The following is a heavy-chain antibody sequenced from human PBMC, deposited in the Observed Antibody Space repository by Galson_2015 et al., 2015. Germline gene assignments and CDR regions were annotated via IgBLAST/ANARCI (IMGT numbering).Heavy chain of an antibody. D-gene: IGHD1-26*01. CDR3: ARVRAGATTVDY. Sequence: SLRLSCAASGFTLSGYSMSWVRQAPGKGLEWISSITSSSSYIYYADSVRGRFTISRDNAKNSLYLQMNSPRAEDTAVYYCARVRAGATTVDYWGQGTLVTVSS. CDR1: GFTLSGYS. CDR2: ITSSSSYI. J-gene: IGHJ4*02. V-gene: IGHV3-21*01.